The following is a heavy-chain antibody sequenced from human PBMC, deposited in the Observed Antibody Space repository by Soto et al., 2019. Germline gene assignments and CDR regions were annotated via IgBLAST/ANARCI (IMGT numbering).Heavy chain of an antibody. CDR2: TLYSGRT. CDR1: GASMRTGGYY. V-gene: IGHV4-31*01. CDR3: ARDAPPYDY. Sequence: QVQLQESGPRLVKPAQTLSLTCTVSGASMRTGGYYWSWIRQHPGKGLEWIGYTLYSGRTHYNPSLQSLGTMPVDTSTNQFSLNLTSVTAADTAVYLCARDAPPYDYWGQAIMVTVSS. J-gene: IGHJ4*02.